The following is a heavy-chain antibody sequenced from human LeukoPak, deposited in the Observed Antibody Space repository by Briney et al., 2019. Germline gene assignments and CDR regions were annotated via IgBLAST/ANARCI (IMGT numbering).Heavy chain of an antibody. D-gene: IGHD2-2*01. J-gene: IGHJ4*02. V-gene: IGHV3-33*06. Sequence: PGRSLRLSCAASGFTFSSYGMHWVRQAPGKGLEWVAVIWYDGSNKYYADSVKGRFTISRDNSKNTLYLQMNSLRAEDTAVYYCAKAYCSSTSCPPGYWGQGTLVTVSS. CDR1: GFTFSSYG. CDR3: AKAYCSSTSCPPGY. CDR2: IWYDGSNK.